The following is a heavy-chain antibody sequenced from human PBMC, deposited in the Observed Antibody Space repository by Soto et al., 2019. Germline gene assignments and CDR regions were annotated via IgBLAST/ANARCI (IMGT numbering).Heavy chain of an antibody. J-gene: IGHJ4*02. CDR1: GESVNPYTRY. CDR2: IYHTGST. CDR3: ARGRGWDCFDY. Sequence: QVQLRESGPGLMQPSQTLSLSCSVSGESVNPYTRYWFRLRQRPGQGLEWIRTIYHTGSTYYTPSLKSRVVITLDTFRSQLSLKVRFGTAADTAVYFCARGRGWDCFDYWGQGTLVSVSS. D-gene: IGHD3-10*01. V-gene: IGHV4-31*03.